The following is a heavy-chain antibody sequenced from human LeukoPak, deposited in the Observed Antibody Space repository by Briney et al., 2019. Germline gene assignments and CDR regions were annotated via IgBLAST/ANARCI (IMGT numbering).Heavy chain of an antibody. Sequence: GGSLRLSCAASGFTFSSYAMSWVRQAPGKGREWVSAISGSGGGTYYADSVKGRFTISRDNSKNTLYLQMNSLRAEDTAVYYCAKIVGTMIVVDIGPADYWGQGTLVTVSS. J-gene: IGHJ4*02. CDR2: ISGSGGGT. CDR1: GFTFSSYA. V-gene: IGHV3-23*01. CDR3: AKIVGTMIVVDIGPADY. D-gene: IGHD3-22*01.